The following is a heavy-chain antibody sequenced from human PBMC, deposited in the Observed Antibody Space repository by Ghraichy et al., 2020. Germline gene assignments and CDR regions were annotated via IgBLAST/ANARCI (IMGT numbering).Heavy chain of an antibody. CDR3: AKDQSSSWGYYFDY. J-gene: IGHJ4*02. CDR1: GFTFSSYA. CDR2: ISGSGGST. Sequence: GGSLRLSCAASGFTFSSYAMSWVRQAPGKGLEWVSAISGSGGSTCYADSVKGRFTISRDNSKNTLYLQMNSLRAEDTAVYYCAKDQSSSWGYYFDYWGQGTLVTVSS. V-gene: IGHV3-23*01. D-gene: IGHD6-13*01.